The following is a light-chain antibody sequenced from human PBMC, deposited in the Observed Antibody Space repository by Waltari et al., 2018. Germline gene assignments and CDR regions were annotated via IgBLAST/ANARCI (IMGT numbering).Light chain of an antibody. J-gene: IGLJ2*01. CDR3: NSRDSSGNHHVV. CDR2: GKN. Sequence: SSELTQDPAVSVALGQTVRITCKGDSLQSYYASWYQQKPGQAPVLVIYGKNNRPSGIPDRFSGSSSGNTASLTITGAQAEDEADYYCNSRDSSGNHHVVFGGGTKLTVL. CDR1: SLQSYY. V-gene: IGLV3-19*01.